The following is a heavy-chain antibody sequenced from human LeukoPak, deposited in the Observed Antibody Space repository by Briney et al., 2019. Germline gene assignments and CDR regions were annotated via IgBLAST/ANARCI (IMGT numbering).Heavy chain of an antibody. D-gene: IGHD3-22*01. V-gene: IGHV4-34*01. CDR3: ARGPTYYYDHGGRTFDI. J-gene: IGHJ3*02. CDR2: INHSGST. CDR1: GGSFSGYY. Sequence: SETLSLTCAVYGGSFSGYYWSWIRQPPGKGLEWIGEINHSGSTNYNPSLKSRVTISVDTSKNQFSLKLSSVTAADTAVYYCARGPTYYYDHGGRTFDIWGQGTMVTVSS.